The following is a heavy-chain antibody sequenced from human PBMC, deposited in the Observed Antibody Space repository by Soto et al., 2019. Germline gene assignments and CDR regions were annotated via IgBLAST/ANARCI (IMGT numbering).Heavy chain of an antibody. D-gene: IGHD5-12*01. Sequence: QVQLVQSGAEVKKPGSSVKVSCKASGGTFSSFGFNWVRQAPGQGLEWMGGIIPLFGTANYAEKFQGRVTIYADECTSTASMELIGMRSEATAIYYCARDRAMDGYNSRSFDYWGQGTLVTVS. V-gene: IGHV1-69*01. CDR2: IIPLFGTA. CDR3: ARDRAMDGYNSRSFDY. J-gene: IGHJ4*02. CDR1: GGTFSSFG.